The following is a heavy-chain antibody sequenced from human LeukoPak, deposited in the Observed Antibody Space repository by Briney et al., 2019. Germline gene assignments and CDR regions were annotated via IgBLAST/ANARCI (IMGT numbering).Heavy chain of an antibody. CDR2: ISAYNGNT. V-gene: IGHV1-18*01. J-gene: IGHJ4*02. Sequence: ASVKVSCKASGYTFTSYRISWVRQAPGQGLEWMGWISAYNGNTNYVQNFQGRVTMTTDTSTSTAYMELRSLRSADTAVYYCARGGYCGSGSYYNFDYWGQGTLVTVSS. D-gene: IGHD3-10*01. CDR1: GYTFTSYR. CDR3: ARGGYCGSGSYYNFDY.